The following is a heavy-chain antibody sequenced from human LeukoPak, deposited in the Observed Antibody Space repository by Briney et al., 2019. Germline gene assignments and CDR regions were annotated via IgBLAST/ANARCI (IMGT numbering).Heavy chain of an antibody. J-gene: IGHJ4*02. CDR1: GFTFSSYW. V-gene: IGHV3-74*01. D-gene: IGHD3-16*01. Sequence: GGSLRLSCAASGFTFSSYWMHWVRQAPGKGLEWGSRINERATIISYADSVKGRFTISRENARNTLYLQMNSLTAEDTAVYYCVRDLILVWTPGDDFDHWGQGTLVTVSS. CDR2: INERATII. CDR3: VRDLILVWTPGDDFDH.